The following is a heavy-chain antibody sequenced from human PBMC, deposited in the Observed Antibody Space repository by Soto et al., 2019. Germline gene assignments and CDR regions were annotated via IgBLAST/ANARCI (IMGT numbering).Heavy chain of an antibody. CDR3: AITARAAAGTGIDY. V-gene: IGHV3-48*03. CDR1: VFTFISYE. CDR2: ISSSGSTI. Sequence: GWSLRLSCASSVFTFISYEMNWVRQAPGKGLEWVSYISSSGSTIYYADSVKGRFTISRDNAKNSLYLQMNSLRAEDTAVYYCAITARAAAGTGIDYWGQGTLVTVSS. D-gene: IGHD6-13*01. J-gene: IGHJ4*02.